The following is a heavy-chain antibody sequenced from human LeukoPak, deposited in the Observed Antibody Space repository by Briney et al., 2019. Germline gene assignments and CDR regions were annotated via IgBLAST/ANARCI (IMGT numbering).Heavy chain of an antibody. V-gene: IGHV3-33*01. CDR1: GFTFSNYS. CDR3: ARPYCSTTSCYNFYYYGMDV. D-gene: IGHD2-2*02. CDR2: IWYDGSKK. Sequence: GRSLRLSCAASGFTFSNYSMHWVRQAPGKGLEWVAVIWYDGSKKYYADSVKGRFTISRENSMNTLYLQMNSLRAEDTAVYFCARPYCSTTSCYNFYYYGMDVWGQGTTVTVSS. J-gene: IGHJ6*02.